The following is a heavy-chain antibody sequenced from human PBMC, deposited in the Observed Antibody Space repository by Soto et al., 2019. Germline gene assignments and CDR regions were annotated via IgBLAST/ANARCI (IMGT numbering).Heavy chain of an antibody. CDR2: INPSGGST. CDR3: ACVGPIMIFGVVMNAFDI. D-gene: IGHD3-3*01. V-gene: IGHV1-46*01. CDR1: GYTFTSYY. J-gene: IGHJ3*02. Sequence: QVQLVQSGAEVKKPGASVKVSCKASGYTFTSYYMHWVRQAPGQGLEWMGIINPSGGSTSYAQKSQGRVTMTMDTATSTVYMELASLRSEVTAVYSCACVGPIMIFGVVMNAFDIWGQGTMVTVSS.